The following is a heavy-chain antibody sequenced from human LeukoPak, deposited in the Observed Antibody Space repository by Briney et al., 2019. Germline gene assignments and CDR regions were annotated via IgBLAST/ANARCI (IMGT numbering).Heavy chain of an antibody. CDR1: GITFTSYA. D-gene: IGHD2-21*02. CDR2: ISGSGDST. CDR3: AKDRFCGGDCYYWYFDL. J-gene: IGHJ2*01. V-gene: IGHV3-23*01. Sequence: GGSLRLSCAASGITFTSYAMSWVRQAPGQGLEWVSAISGSGDSTYSADSVKGRFTISRDNSKNTLYLQMDSLRAEDTAVYYCAKDRFCGGDCYYWYFDLWGRGTLVTVSS.